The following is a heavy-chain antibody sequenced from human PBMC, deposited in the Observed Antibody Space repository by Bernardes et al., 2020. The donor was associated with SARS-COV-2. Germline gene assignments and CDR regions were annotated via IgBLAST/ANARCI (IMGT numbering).Heavy chain of an antibody. V-gene: IGHV1-18*01. CDR2: ISPYNGNT. J-gene: IGHJ3*02. CDR3: ARSITMIQGIHDAFDI. Sequence: ASVKVSCKASGYTFRDYGITWVRQAPGQGLEWVGWISPYNGNTNYAQKFQGRVTMTTDASASTAYMEVRSLRSDDTAMFYCARSITMIQGIHDAFDIWGQGTVVTVSS. D-gene: IGHD3-10*01. CDR1: GYTFRDYG.